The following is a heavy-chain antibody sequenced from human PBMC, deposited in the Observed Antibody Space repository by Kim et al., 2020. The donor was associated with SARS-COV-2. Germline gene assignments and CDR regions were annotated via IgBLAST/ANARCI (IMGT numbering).Heavy chain of an antibody. CDR3: TSQGPVTIFGVGRDY. V-gene: IGHV3-15*01. CDR2: IKSKTDGGTT. CDR1: GFTFSNAW. J-gene: IGHJ4*02. Sequence: GGSLRLFCAASGFTFSNAWMSWVRQAPGKGLEWVGRIKSKTDGGTTDYAAPVKGRFTISRDDSKNTLYLQMNSLKTEDTAVYYCTSQGPVTIFGVGRDYWGQGTLVTVSS. D-gene: IGHD3-3*01.